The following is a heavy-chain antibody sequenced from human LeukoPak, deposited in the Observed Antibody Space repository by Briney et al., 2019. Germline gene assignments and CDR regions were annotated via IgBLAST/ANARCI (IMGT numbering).Heavy chain of an antibody. CDR1: GFTFSSYW. CDR2: IKQDGSEK. D-gene: IGHD3-10*01. J-gene: IGHJ3*02. CDR3: ARIRVNSGSYGAFDI. Sequence: GGSLRLSCAASGFTFSSYWMSWVRQALGKGLEWVANIKQDGSEKYYVDSVKGRFTISRDNAKNSLYLQMNSLRAEDTAVYYCARIRVNSGSYGAFDIWGQGTMVTVSS. V-gene: IGHV3-7*02.